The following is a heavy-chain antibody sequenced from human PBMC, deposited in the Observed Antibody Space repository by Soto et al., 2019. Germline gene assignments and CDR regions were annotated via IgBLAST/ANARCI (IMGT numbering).Heavy chain of an antibody. D-gene: IGHD2-15*01. CDR3: AKRYCCGGGCYRHMDV. J-gene: IGHJ6*02. CDR1: GFIFSNYD. V-gene: IGHV3-23*01. CDR2: ISANGNNR. Sequence: EVQVLESGGGLVQPGGSLRLSCAGSGFIFSNYDMTWVRQAPGKGLEWVSAISANGNNRYYPDSVKGRFTISRDDSKSTVFLQMNSLRGEETAVFYCAKRYCCGGGCYRHMDVWGQGTTVTVS.